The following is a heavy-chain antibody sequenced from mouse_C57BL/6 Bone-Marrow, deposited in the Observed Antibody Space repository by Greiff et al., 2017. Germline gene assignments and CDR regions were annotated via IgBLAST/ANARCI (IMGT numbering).Heavy chain of an antibody. CDR3: ARGGYDYAWFAY. Sequence: QVQLQQPGAELVRPGSSVKLSCKASGYTFTSYWMDWVKQRPGQGLEWIGNIYPSDSETHYNQKFQDKATLTVDKSSSTAYMQLSSLTSEDSAVYYCARGGYDYAWFAYWGQGTLVTVSA. V-gene: IGHV1-61*01. D-gene: IGHD2-4*01. CDR2: IYPSDSET. CDR1: GYTFTSYW. J-gene: IGHJ3*01.